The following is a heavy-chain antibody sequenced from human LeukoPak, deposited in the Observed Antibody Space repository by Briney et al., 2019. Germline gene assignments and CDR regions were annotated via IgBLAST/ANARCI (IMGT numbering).Heavy chain of an antibody. J-gene: IGHJ6*03. CDR1: GGSMNTNY. Sequence: SETLSLTCTVSGGSMNTNYWTWIRQPPGKGLEWIGYIYYTGSTTYNPSLKSRVTISVDTSNNQFSLNLSSVTAADTAVYYCARVAVIRGVLFYYMDIWGKGTTVTVSS. CDR3: ARVAVIRGVLFYYMDI. D-gene: IGHD3-10*01. CDR2: IYYTGST. V-gene: IGHV4-59*01.